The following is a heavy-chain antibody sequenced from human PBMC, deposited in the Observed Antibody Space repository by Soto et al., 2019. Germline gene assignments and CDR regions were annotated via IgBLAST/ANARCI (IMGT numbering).Heavy chain of an antibody. J-gene: IGHJ4*02. V-gene: IGHV4-34*01. D-gene: IGHD5-12*01. Sequence: PSETLSLTCAVYGGSFSGYYWSWIRQPPGKGLEWIGEINHSGSTNYNPSLKSRVTISVDTSKNQFSLKLSSVTAADTAVYYCARGGKRWLQLRSGYFDYWGQETLVTVSS. CDR2: INHSGST. CDR3: ARGGKRWLQLRSGYFDY. CDR1: GGSFSGYY.